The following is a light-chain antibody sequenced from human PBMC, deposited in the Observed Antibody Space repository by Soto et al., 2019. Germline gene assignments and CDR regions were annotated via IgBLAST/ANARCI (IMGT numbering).Light chain of an antibody. CDR1: SSDVGSYNL. Sequence: QSALTQPASVSGSPGQSITISCTGSSSDVGSYNLLSWYQQHPGKAPKLMIYEGSKRPSGVSNRFSGSKSGNTASLTISGLQAEDEADYYCCSDAGSSTVVVFGGGTKLTVL. CDR2: EGS. J-gene: IGLJ2*01. V-gene: IGLV2-23*03. CDR3: CSDAGSSTVVV.